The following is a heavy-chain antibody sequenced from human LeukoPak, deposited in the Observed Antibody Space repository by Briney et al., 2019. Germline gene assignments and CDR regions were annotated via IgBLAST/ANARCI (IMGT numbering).Heavy chain of an antibody. CDR3: AKDASSFDY. CDR1: GFTFSSYS. CDR2: IKQDGSDK. D-gene: IGHD2-15*01. Sequence: GGSLRLSCAASGFTFSSYSMNWVRQAPGKGLEWVANIKQDGSDKYYVDSVKGRFTISRDNSKNTLYLQMNSLRAEDTAVYYCAKDASSFDYWGQGTLVTVSS. V-gene: IGHV3-7*01. J-gene: IGHJ4*02.